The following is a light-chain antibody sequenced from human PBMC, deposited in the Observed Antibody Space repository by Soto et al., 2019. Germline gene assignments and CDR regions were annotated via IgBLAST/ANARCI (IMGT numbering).Light chain of an antibody. CDR1: QGVSSN. J-gene: IGKJ2*02. V-gene: IGKV3-15*01. CDR2: GAS. CDR3: QQYDNWPRT. Sequence: EIVMTQSPATLSVSPGERATLSCRASQGVSSNLAWYQQKPGQAPRLLIYGASTRATGFPGRFSGSGSGTEFTLTISSLQSEDFAVYYCQQYDNWPRTFGQGTKLEI.